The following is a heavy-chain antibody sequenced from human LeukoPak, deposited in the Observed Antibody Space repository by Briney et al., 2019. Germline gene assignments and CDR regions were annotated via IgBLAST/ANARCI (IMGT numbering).Heavy chain of an antibody. CDR3: AKGSSSWEFDY. Sequence: GGSLRLSCAASGFTFSSYGMHWVRQAPGKGLEWVAVIWYGGSNKYYADSVKGRFTISRDNSKNTLYLQMNSLRAEDTAVYYCAKGSSSWEFDYWGQGTLVTVSS. D-gene: IGHD6-13*01. J-gene: IGHJ4*02. CDR2: IWYGGSNK. CDR1: GFTFSSYG. V-gene: IGHV3-30*02.